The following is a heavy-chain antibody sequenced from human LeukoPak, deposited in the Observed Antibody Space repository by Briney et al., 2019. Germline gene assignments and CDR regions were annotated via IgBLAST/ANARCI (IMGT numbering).Heavy chain of an antibody. CDR2: ISGSSSHT. CDR3: AKEHDYSNAAPEWGFDS. CDR1: GFTFSIYA. V-gene: IGHV3-23*01. J-gene: IGHJ4*02. Sequence: GGSLRLSCAASGFTFSIYAMSWVRQAPGKGLEWVSGISGSSSHTMDADSVRGRFTISRDNTRNTLYLHMNNVRAEDTALYYCAKEHDYSNAAPEWGFDSWVQGTRVTVSS. D-gene: IGHD3-3*01.